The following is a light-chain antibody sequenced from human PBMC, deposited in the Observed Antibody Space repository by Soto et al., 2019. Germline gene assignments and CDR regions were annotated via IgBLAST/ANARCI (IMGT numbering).Light chain of an antibody. V-gene: IGKV1-39*01. Sequence: DIQMTQSPSSLSASVGDRVTITCQTSQSINTYLNWYQQKPGKAPKVLIYGASSLQSGVPLRFSGSGSGTDFTLTISSLQPEDFATYYCQQSYSTPYTFGQGTKVDIK. J-gene: IGKJ2*01. CDR2: GAS. CDR1: QSINTY. CDR3: QQSYSTPYT.